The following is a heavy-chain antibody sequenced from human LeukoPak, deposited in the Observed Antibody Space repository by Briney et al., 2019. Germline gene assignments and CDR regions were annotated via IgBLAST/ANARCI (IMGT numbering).Heavy chain of an antibody. J-gene: IGHJ4*02. V-gene: IGHV3-48*01. CDR2: ISSTSNTI. CDR3: AKAGDYEYVWDSYQYFDY. D-gene: IGHD3-16*02. Sequence: GGSLRLSCAASGFSFNSYSMNWVRQAPGKGLEWVSYISSTSNTIYYTESVKGRFTISRDNAKNSLYLQMNSLRAEDTAVYYCAKAGDYEYVWDSYQYFDYWGQGTVVTVSS. CDR1: GFSFNSYS.